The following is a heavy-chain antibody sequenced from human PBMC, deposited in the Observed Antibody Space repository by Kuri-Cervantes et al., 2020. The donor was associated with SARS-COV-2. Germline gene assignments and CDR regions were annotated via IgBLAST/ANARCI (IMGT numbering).Heavy chain of an antibody. CDR3: ARQAVAVEYSSSSGASDI. V-gene: IGHV4-38-2*01. Sequence: SETLSLTCAVSGYSISSGYYWGWIRQPPGKGLEWIGSIYHSGSTYYNPSLKSRVTISVDTSKNQFSLKLSSVTAADTAVYYCARQAVAVEYSSSSGASDIWGQGTMVTVSS. CDR2: IYHSGST. D-gene: IGHD6-6*01. J-gene: IGHJ3*02. CDR1: GYSISSGYY.